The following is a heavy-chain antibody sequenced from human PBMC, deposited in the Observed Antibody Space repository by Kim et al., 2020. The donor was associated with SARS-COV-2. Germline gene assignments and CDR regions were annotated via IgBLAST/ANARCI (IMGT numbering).Heavy chain of an antibody. V-gene: IGHV4-59*13. CDR3: ARDRRGYYSTPVDAFDI. D-gene: IGHD3-10*01. J-gene: IGHJ3*02. CDR1: GGSISSYY. Sequence: SETLSLTCTVSGGSISSYYWSWIRQPPGKGLEWIGYIYYSGSTNYNPSLKSRVTISVDTSKNQFSLKLSSVTAADTAVYYCARDRRGYYSTPVDAFDIWGQGTMVTVSS. CDR2: IYYSGST.